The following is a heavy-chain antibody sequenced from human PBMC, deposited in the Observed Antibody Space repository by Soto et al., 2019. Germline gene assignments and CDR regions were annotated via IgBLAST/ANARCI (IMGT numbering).Heavy chain of an antibody. J-gene: IGHJ5*02. CDR2: ISSGSSSI. CDR3: ARVNKGEGAAATNWGFDP. Sequence: EVPLVESGGGLVQPGGSLRLSCTASGFTFSNYNMNWVRQAPGKGLEWVSYISSGSSSIHYADSVKGRFTISRDNAKNSLFLQMNSLRDEDTAMYYCARVNKGEGAAATNWGFDPWGQGTLVTVSS. V-gene: IGHV3-48*02. CDR1: GFTFSNYN. D-gene: IGHD6-13*01.